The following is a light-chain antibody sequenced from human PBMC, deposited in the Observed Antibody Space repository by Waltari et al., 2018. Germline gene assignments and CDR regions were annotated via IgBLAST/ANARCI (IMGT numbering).Light chain of an antibody. V-gene: IGLV2-14*01. CDR3: SSYTSSSTWV. CDR1: SSDVGGYNY. Sequence: QSALTQPASVSGPPGQSITISCTGTSSDVGGYNYVSWYQQHPGKAPKLMIYEVSNRPSWVSHRFSGSKSGNTASLTISGLQAEDEADYYCSSYTSSSTWVFGGGTKLTVL. J-gene: IGLJ3*02. CDR2: EVS.